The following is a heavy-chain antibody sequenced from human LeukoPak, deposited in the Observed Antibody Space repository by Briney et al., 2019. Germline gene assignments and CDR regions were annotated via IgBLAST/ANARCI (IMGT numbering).Heavy chain of an antibody. CDR2: IYYSGST. V-gene: IGHV4-59*06. CDR1: GGSISSYY. D-gene: IGHD3-10*01. Sequence: SETLSLTCTVSGGSISSYYWSWIRQPPGKGLEWIGYIYYSGSTYYNPSLKSRVTISVDTSKNQFSLKLSSVTAADTAVYYCARTPVRGVIIGWFDPWGQGTLVTVSS. J-gene: IGHJ5*02. CDR3: ARTPVRGVIIGWFDP.